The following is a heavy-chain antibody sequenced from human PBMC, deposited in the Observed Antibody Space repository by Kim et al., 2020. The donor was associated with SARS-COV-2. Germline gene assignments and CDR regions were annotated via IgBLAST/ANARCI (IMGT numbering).Heavy chain of an antibody. CDR2: IKQDGSEK. D-gene: IGHD3-10*01. V-gene: IGHV3-7*03. CDR3: ARDSLWFGESLYYYGMDV. Sequence: GGSLRLSCAASGFTFSSYWMSWVRQAPGKGLEWVANIKQDGSEKYYVDSVKGRFTISRDNAKNSLYLQMNSLRAEDTAVYYCARDSLWFGESLYYYGMDVWGQGTTVTVSS. J-gene: IGHJ6*02. CDR1: GFTFSSYW.